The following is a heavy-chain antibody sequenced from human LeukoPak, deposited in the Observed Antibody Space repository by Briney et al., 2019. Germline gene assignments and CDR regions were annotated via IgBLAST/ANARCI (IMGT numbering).Heavy chain of an antibody. V-gene: IGHV3-23*01. CDR3: AKDKRKLGMDTAMGDY. CDR2: ISGGDGST. D-gene: IGHD5-18*01. J-gene: IGHJ4*02. Sequence: PGGSLRLSCAASGFTFSSYAMSWVRPAPGKGLKWVSSISGGDGSTYYANSVKGRFTISRDNSKNTLYLQMNSLRAEDTAVYYCAKDKRKLGMDTAMGDYWGQGTLVTVSS. CDR1: GFTFSSYA.